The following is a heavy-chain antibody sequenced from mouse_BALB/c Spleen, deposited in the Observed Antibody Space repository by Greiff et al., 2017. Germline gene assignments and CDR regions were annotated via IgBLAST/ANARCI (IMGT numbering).Heavy chain of an antibody. J-gene: IGHJ4*01. CDR2: ISSGSSTI. D-gene: IGHD3-1*01. CDR3: ARGPHGSYAMDY. CDR1: GFTFSSFG. Sequence: EVMLVESGGGLVQPGGSRKLSCAASGFTFSSFGMHWVRQAPEKGLEWVAYISSGSSTIYYADTVKGRFTISRDNPKNTLFLQMTSLRSEDTAMYYCARGPHGSYAMDYWGQGTSVTVSS. V-gene: IGHV5-17*02.